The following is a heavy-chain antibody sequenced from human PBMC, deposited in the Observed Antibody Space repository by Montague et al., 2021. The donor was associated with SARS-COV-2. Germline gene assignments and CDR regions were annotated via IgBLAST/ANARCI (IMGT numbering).Heavy chain of an antibody. CDR3: ARDHVMASQPGYFDA. CDR2: IYSSGTT. J-gene: IGHJ4*02. V-gene: IGHV4-61*02. CDR1: GDSMSSGRYY. Sequence: TLSLTCTVSGDSMSSGRYYWTWIRQPAGKRLEWIGRIYSSGTTNYNPSLKSRVTLLVDTSKNQFSLNLNSVTAADTAVYSCARDHVMASQPGYFDAWGQGTLVTVPS. D-gene: IGHD5-24*01.